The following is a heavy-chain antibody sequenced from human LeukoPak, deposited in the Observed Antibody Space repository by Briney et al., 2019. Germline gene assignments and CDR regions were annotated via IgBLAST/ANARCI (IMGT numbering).Heavy chain of an antibody. CDR2: INPSGGST. CDR1: GYTFSGYY. Sequence: ASVKVSCKASGYTFSGYYMHWVRQAPGQGLEWMGIINPSGGSTSCAQKFQGRVTMTRDTSTSTVYMELSSLRSEDTAVYYCARDWSPYYMDVWGKGTTVTVSS. V-gene: IGHV1-46*01. CDR3: ARDWSPYYMDV. J-gene: IGHJ6*03. D-gene: IGHD3-3*01.